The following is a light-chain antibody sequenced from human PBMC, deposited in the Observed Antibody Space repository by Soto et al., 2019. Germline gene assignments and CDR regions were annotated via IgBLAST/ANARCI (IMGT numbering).Light chain of an antibody. Sequence: EIVLTQSPGTVSLSPGERATLSCSASQSVSSSYLAWYQQKPGQAPRLLIYGASNRATGIPDRLSGSGSGTDFTLTISRLEPEDFALYYCQQYGASPITFGQGTRLEIK. CDR2: GAS. CDR3: QQYGASPIT. V-gene: IGKV3-20*01. CDR1: QSVSSSY. J-gene: IGKJ5*01.